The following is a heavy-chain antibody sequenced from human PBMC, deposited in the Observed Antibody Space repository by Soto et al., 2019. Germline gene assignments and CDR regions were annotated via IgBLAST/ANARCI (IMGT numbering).Heavy chain of an antibody. CDR2: LNENGANT. V-gene: IGHV3-23*01. D-gene: IGHD2-8*01. Sequence: GGSLRLSCAASGFTFSSRPMTWVRQAPGKGLEWVSTLNENGANTHYADSVKGRFTISRDNSRNTLDLQMNSLRAEDTALYYCVSWVYAHFDYWGQGTLVTVSS. CDR3: VSWVYAHFDY. J-gene: IGHJ4*02. CDR1: GFTFSSRP.